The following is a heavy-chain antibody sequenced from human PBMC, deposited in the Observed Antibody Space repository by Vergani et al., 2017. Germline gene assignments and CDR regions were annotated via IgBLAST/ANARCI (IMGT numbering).Heavy chain of an antibody. Sequence: QLQLQESGSGLVKPSQTLSLTCAVSGGSISSGGYSWCWILQPPGKGLEWIGYIYHSGRTYYNPSHKSRITISVDRSKHQFSLKLSSVTAADTAVYYCARAPYDYDSSGPLFDYWGQGTLVTVSS. CDR1: GGSISSGGYS. CDR3: ARAPYDYDSSGPLFDY. CDR2: IYHSGRT. V-gene: IGHV4-30-2*01. J-gene: IGHJ4*02. D-gene: IGHD3-22*01.